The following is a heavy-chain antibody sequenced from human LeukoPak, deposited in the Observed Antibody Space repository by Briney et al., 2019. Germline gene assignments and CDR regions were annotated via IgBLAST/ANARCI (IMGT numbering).Heavy chain of an antibody. Sequence: ASVKVSCKASGYTFTSYGISWVRQAPGQGLEWMGIINPSGGSTSYAQKFQGRVTMTRDTSTSTVYMELSSLRSEDTAVYYCAKSIAVAGPDFDYWGQGTLVTVSS. D-gene: IGHD6-19*01. J-gene: IGHJ4*02. CDR3: AKSIAVAGPDFDY. CDR1: GYTFTSYG. V-gene: IGHV1-46*01. CDR2: INPSGGST.